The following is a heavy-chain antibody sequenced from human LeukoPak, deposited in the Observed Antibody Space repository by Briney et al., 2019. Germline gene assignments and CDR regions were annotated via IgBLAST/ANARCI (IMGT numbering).Heavy chain of an antibody. Sequence: ASVKVSCKVSGYTLTELSMHWVRQAPGKGLEWMGGFDPEDGETIYAQKFQGRVTMTEDTSTDTAYMELGSLRSEDTAVYYCAASGWYPDWFDPWGQGTLVTVSS. J-gene: IGHJ5*02. CDR3: AASGWYPDWFDP. CDR2: FDPEDGET. V-gene: IGHV1-24*01. D-gene: IGHD6-19*01. CDR1: GYTLTELS.